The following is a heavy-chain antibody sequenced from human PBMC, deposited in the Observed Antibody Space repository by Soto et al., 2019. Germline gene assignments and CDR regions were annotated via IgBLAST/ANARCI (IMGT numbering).Heavy chain of an antibody. V-gene: IGHV3-23*01. CDR3: AKGMVRGVMGGVLIGY. Sequence: EVQLLESGGGLVQPGGSLRLSCAASGFTFSSYAMSWVRQAPGKGLGWVSAISGSGGSTYYADSVKGRFTISRDNSKNTLYLQMNSLRAEDTAVYYCAKGMVRGVMGGVLIGYWGQGTLVTVSS. CDR1: GFTFSSYA. D-gene: IGHD3-10*01. CDR2: ISGSGGST. J-gene: IGHJ4*02.